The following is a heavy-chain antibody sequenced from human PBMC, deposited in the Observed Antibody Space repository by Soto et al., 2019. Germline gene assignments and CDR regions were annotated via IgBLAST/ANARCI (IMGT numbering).Heavy chain of an antibody. Sequence: GGSLRLSCAASGFTFSNFWMSWVRQAPGKGLEWVANIKYDGSEKYYVDSVKGRFTISRDNAKNSLSLQMNSLRDQDTAVYYCAREPEGLDYWGPGILVTVSS. CDR3: AREPEGLDY. V-gene: IGHV3-7*01. J-gene: IGHJ4*02. CDR2: IKYDGSEK. CDR1: GFTFSNFW.